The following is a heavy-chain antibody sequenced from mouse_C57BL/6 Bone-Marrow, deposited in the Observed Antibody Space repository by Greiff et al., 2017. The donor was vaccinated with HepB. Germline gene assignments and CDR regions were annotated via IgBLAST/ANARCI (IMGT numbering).Heavy chain of an antibody. CDR2: IDPSDSET. D-gene: IGHD2-4*01. V-gene: IGHV1-52*01. Sequence: QVQLQQPGAELVRPGSSVKLSCKASGYTFTSYWMHWVKQRPIQGLEWIGNIDPSDSETHYNQKFKDKATLTVDKSSSTAYMQLSSLTSEDSAVYYCARQSPKSTMITTITTGDAMDYWGQGTSVTVSS. CDR3: ARQSPKSTMITTITTGDAMDY. CDR1: GYTFTSYW. J-gene: IGHJ4*01.